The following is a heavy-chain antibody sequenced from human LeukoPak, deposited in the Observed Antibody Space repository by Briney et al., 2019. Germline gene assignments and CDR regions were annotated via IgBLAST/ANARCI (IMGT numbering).Heavy chain of an antibody. D-gene: IGHD5-12*01. V-gene: IGHV3-23*01. CDR3: AKDTQYIGGYEPLDY. CDR2: ISGSGGST. CDR1: GFTFSSYA. J-gene: IGHJ4*02. Sequence: PGGSLRLSCAASGFTFSSYAMSWVRQAPGKGLEWVSAISGSGGSTYCADSVKGRFTISRDNSKNTLYLQMNSLRAEDTAVYYCAKDTQYIGGYEPLDYWGQGTLVTVSS.